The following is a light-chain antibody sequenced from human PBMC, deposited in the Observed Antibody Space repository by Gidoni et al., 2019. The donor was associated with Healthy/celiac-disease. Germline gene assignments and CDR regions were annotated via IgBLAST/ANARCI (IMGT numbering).Light chain of an antibody. J-gene: IGKJ2*01. Sequence: EIVMTHSPATLSVSPGERATLSCRASQSVSSNLAWYQQKPGQAPRLLISGAATRATGIPARFSGSGSGTEFTLTISSLQSEDFAVYYCQQYNNWPPRYTFGQGTKLEIK. CDR3: QQYNNWPPRYT. CDR2: GAA. V-gene: IGKV3-15*01. CDR1: QSVSSN.